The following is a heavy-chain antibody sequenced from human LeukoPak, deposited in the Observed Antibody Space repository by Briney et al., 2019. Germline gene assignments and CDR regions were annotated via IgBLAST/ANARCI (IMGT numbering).Heavy chain of an antibody. D-gene: IGHD6-13*01. J-gene: IGHJ4*02. CDR1: GFTFSSYS. CDR2: ISSSSSYI. V-gene: IGHV3-21*01. Sequence: GGSLRLSCAASGFTFSSYSMNWVRQAPGKGLEWVSSISSSSSYIYYADSVKGRFTISRDNAKNSLYLQMNSLRAEDTAVYYCARDVAAAGSPLPEDYWGQGKLDSVSS. CDR3: ARDVAAAGSPLPEDY.